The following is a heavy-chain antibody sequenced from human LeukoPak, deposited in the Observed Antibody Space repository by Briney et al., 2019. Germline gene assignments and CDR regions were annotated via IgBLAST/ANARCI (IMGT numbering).Heavy chain of an antibody. CDR3: ARVRRNYDFWSCYYTGSKWFDP. D-gene: IGHD3-3*01. CDR1: GGSFSGYY. J-gene: IGHJ5*02. CDR2: INHSGST. V-gene: IGHV4-34*01. Sequence: SETLSLTCAVYGGSFSGYYWSWIRQPPGKGLEWIGEINHSGSTNYNPSLKSRVTISVDTSKNQFSLKLSSVTAADTAVYYCARVRRNYDFWSCYYTGSKWFDPWGQGTLVTVSS.